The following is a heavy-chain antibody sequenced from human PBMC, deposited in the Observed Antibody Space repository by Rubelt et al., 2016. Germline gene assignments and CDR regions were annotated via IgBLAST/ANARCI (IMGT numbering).Heavy chain of an antibody. CDR3: AKATVTTTNFDY. J-gene: IGHJ4*02. V-gene: IGHV3-23*01. CDR1: GFTFSSYA. Sequence: EVQLLASGGGLVQPGGSLRISCAASGFTFSSYAMSWVRQATGKGLEWVSAVSGSGGSTYYADSVRGRFTISRDNSKNTLYLQMNSLRAEDTAVYYCAKATVTTTNFDYWGQGTLVTVSS. CDR2: VSGSGGST. D-gene: IGHD4-17*01.